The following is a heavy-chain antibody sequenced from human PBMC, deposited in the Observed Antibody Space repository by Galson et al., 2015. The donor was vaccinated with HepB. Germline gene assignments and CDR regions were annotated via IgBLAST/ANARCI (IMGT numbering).Heavy chain of an antibody. CDR1: GFSVSGNY. D-gene: IGHD3-22*01. CDR2: IYSGGST. J-gene: IGHJ4*02. V-gene: IGHV3-66*01. Sequence: SLRLSCAASGFSVSGNYMSWVRQAPGKGLEWVSVIYSGGSTDYADSVKGRFTISRDNSKNRLYLQMNSLRAEDTAVYYCARDSSGYFASTRSGFDYWGQGTLVTVSS. CDR3: ARDSSGYFASTRSGFDY.